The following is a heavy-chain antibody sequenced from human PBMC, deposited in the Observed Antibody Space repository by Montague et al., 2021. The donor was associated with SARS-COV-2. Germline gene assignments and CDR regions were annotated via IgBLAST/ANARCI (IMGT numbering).Heavy chain of an antibody. CDR1: GFTFSSYS. D-gene: IGHD6-13*01. J-gene: IGHJ3*02. V-gene: IGHV3-21*01. Sequence: SLRLSFSASGFTFSSYSMNWVRQAPGKGLEWVSSISSSSSYIYYADSVKGRFTISRDNAKNSLYLQMNSLRAEDTAVYYCARPRWDAFDIWGQGTMVTVSS. CDR2: ISSSSSYI. CDR3: ARPRWDAFDI.